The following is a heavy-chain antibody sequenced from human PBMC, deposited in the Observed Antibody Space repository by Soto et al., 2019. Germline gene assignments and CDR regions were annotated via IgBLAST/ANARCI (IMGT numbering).Heavy chain of an antibody. CDR2: IYWDDDE. Sequence: QITLKESGPTLVKPTQTLTLTCNFSGFSLTTDGVGVGWVRQPPGGALEWLSLIYWDDDERYSPSLKTRLTTTKDPSKNQVDLIMTNMDPVDPATYYCAHSRNLITEDAQVGDFDYWGQGILVTVSS. V-gene: IGHV2-5*02. D-gene: IGHD3-10*01. J-gene: IGHJ4*02. CDR1: GFSLTTDGVG. CDR3: AHSRNLITEDAQVGDFDY.